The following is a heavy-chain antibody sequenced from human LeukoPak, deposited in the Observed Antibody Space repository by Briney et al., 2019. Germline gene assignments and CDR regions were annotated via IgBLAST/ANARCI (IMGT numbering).Heavy chain of an antibody. CDR2: IKQDGSEK. Sequence: GGSLRLSCAASGFTFSSYWMSWVRQAPGKGLEWVANIKQDGSEKYYVDSVKGRFTISRDNAKNSLYLQMNSLGAEDTAVYYCARDWVAVAGMIHYFDYWGQGTLVTVSS. J-gene: IGHJ4*02. V-gene: IGHV3-7*01. CDR3: ARDWVAVAGMIHYFDY. D-gene: IGHD6-19*01. CDR1: GFTFSSYW.